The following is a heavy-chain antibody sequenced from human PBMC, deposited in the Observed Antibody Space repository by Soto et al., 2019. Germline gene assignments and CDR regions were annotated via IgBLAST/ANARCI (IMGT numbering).Heavy chain of an antibody. D-gene: IGHD2-15*01. Sequence: SETLSLTCTVSGGSISSSSYYWGWIRQPPGRGLEWIGSIYYSGSTYYNPSLKSRVTISVDTSKNQFSLKLSSVAAADTAVYYCARHTPAISISDHWGQGTLVTVS. V-gene: IGHV4-39*01. CDR1: GGSISSSSYY. J-gene: IGHJ4*02. CDR2: IYYSGST. CDR3: ARHTPAISISDH.